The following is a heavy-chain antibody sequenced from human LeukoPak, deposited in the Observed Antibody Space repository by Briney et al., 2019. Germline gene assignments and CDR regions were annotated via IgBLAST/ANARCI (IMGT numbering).Heavy chain of an antibody. Sequence: SLKVSCKASGGTFSSYAISWVRQAPGQGLEWMGGPIPIFGTANSAQKLQGSVTITTDESTSTAYMELSIRRSEDTAVYYCARADYGGVLNYYYYMDVWGKGTTVTVSS. CDR2: PIPIFGTA. D-gene: IGHD4-23*01. V-gene: IGHV1-69*05. J-gene: IGHJ6*03. CDR3: ARADYGGVLNYYYYMDV. CDR1: GGTFSSYA.